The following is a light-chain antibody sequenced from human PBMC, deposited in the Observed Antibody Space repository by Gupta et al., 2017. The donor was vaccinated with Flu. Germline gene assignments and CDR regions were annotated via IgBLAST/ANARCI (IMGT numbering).Light chain of an antibody. V-gene: IGLV3-21*03. CDR1: DVGSKS. CDR3: QVWDSGSDKYV. Sequence: GKTDTITCGGNDVGSKSVHWYQQTPAQAPVLLVYDDSGRHSGIPERFSGSNSGTTATLTISRVEAGDEADYYCQVWDSGSDKYVFGTGTKVTVL. J-gene: IGLJ1*01. CDR2: DDS.